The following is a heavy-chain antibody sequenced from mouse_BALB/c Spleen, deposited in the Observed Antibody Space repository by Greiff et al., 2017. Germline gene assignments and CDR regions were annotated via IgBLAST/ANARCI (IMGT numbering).Heavy chain of an antibody. Sequence: DVMLVESGGGLVQPGGSRKLSCAASGFTFSSFGMHWVRQAPEKGLEWVAYISSGSSTIYYADTVKGRFTISRDNPKNTLFLQMTSLRSEDTAMYYCARSLELGPAWFAYWGQGTLVTVSA. J-gene: IGHJ3*01. V-gene: IGHV5-17*02. D-gene: IGHD4-1*01. CDR1: GFTFSSFG. CDR3: ARSLELGPAWFAY. CDR2: ISSGSSTI.